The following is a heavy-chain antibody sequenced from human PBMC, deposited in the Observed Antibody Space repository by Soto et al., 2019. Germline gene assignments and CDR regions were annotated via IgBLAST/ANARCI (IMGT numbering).Heavy chain of an antibody. D-gene: IGHD1-1*01. CDR2: IYYTGST. CDR1: GVSINNYY. V-gene: IGHV4-59*01. J-gene: IGHJ4*02. Sequence: SETLSLTCTVSGVSINNYYWTWIRQPPGKRLEWIGAIYYTGSTTYNPSLRSRVTFSVDTSKNQFSLSLTSVTAADTAVYFFAKVVSGGHRDSWGQGTLVTVSS. CDR3: AKVVSGGHRDS.